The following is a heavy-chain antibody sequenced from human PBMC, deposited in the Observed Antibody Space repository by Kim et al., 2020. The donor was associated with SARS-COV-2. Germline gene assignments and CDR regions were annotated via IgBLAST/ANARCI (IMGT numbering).Heavy chain of an antibody. J-gene: IGHJ2*01. Sequence: SETLSLTCTVSGGSISSGGYYWSWIRQHPGKGLEWIGYIYYSGSTYYNPSLKSRVTISVDTSKNQFSLKLSSVTAADTAVYYCARRGDIVATNYYWYFDLWGRGTLVTVSS. V-gene: IGHV4-31*03. D-gene: IGHD5-12*01. CDR3: ARRGDIVATNYYWYFDL. CDR1: GGSISSGGYY. CDR2: IYYSGST.